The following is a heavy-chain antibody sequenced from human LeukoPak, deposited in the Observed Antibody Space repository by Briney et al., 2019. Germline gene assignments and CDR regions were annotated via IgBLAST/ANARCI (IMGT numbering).Heavy chain of an antibody. J-gene: IGHJ3*02. Sequence: GASVKGSCKAAGYTFTSYYMHWVRQAPGQGLEWMGTINPSGGSTSYAQKFQGRVTMTRDTSTSTVYMELSSLRSEDTAVYYCARGGRGEGTGTTRVAFDIWGQGTMVTVSS. D-gene: IGHD1-1*01. V-gene: IGHV1-46*01. CDR3: ARGGRGEGTGTTRVAFDI. CDR1: GYTFTSYY. CDR2: INPSGGST.